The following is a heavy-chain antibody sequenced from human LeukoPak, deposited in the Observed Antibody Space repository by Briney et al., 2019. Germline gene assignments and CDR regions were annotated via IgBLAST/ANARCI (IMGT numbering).Heavy chain of an antibody. D-gene: IGHD4-23*01. CDR3: ARGHYGGNSEFNY. CDR1: GYTFSGHY. V-gene: IGHV1-2*02. CDR2: INHNSGGT. J-gene: IGHJ4*02. Sequence: ASVKVSFKASGYTFSGHYMHWVRQAPGQGLEWMGWINHNSGGTNYSQKFQGRVTMTRDTSISAAYMELSRLRSDDTAVYYCARGHYGGNSEFNYWGQGTLVTVSS.